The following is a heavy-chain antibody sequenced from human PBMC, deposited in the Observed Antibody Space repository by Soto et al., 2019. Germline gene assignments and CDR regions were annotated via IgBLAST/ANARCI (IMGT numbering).Heavy chain of an antibody. CDR2: MNPKSGYT. CDR1: GYTFNTYD. Sequence: QVQLVQSGAEVKKAGASVRVSCKASGYTFNTYDINWVRQATGQGLEWMGWMNPKSGYTGSAQKFQGRVTMTRDTSKSTAYLDLSRLTSEDTAVYYCARVNGDPDYWGQGTLVTVSS. J-gene: IGHJ4*02. D-gene: IGHD4-17*01. V-gene: IGHV1-8*01. CDR3: ARVNGDPDY.